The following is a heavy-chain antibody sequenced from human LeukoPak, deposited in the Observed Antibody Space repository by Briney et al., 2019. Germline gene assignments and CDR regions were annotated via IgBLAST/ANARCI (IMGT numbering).Heavy chain of an antibody. D-gene: IGHD6-13*01. CDR2: ISYDGSNK. J-gene: IGHJ5*02. CDR3: ATLTSMEQPEKEFDP. Sequence: GGSLRLSCAASGFTFSSYAMHWVRQAPGKGLEWVAVISYDGSNKYYADSVKGRFTISRDNSKNTLYPQMNSLRAEDTAVYYCATLTSMEQPEKEFDPWGQGTLVTVSS. CDR1: GFTFSSYA. V-gene: IGHV3-30*04.